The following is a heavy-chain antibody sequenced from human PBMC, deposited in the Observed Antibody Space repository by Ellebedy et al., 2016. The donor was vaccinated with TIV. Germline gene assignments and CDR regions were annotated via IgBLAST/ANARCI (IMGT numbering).Heavy chain of an antibody. D-gene: IGHD3-10*01. CDR1: GYTFSTYW. V-gene: IGHV5-51*01. J-gene: IGHJ6*02. CDR3: ARPFYGTGTTYYYRMDV. Sequence: GESLKISXTGSGYTFSTYWIDWVRQMPGKGLEWVGVIYTGDRDTRYRQSFEGRVTISADKSISTVYLQWSSLKASDTAMYYCARPFYGTGTTYYYRMDVWGQGTKVIFAS. CDR2: IYTGDRDT.